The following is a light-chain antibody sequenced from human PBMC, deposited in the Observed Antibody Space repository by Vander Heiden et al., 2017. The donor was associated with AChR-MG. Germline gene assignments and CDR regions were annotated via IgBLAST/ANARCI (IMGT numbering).Light chain of an antibody. V-gene: IGLV2-8*01. J-gene: IGLJ2*01. CDR1: SSDIGAFNS. Sequence: SALTQPPSAPGSPGQSVTIPRAGTSSDIGAFNSVSWYQYRPGKPPKLLIYEVNKRPPGVPDRFSGSKSGDAASLTVSGLQGEDEGNYYCSSYAGSSSFDVLFGGGTKLTVL. CDR3: SSYAGSSSFDVL. CDR2: EVN.